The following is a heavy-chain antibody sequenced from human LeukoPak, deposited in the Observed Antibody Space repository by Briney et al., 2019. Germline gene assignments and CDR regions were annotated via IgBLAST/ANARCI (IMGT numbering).Heavy chain of an antibody. CDR3: ARLFGRTGEFL. D-gene: IGHD7-27*01. J-gene: IGHJ4*02. V-gene: IGHV4-39*01. CDR1: GGSISSSSYY. Sequence: PSETLSLTCTVSGGSISSSSYYSGWIRHPPGKGLEWIGSIYYSGSTYYNPSLESRVTISVDTSKNQFSLKLSSVTAADTAVYYCARLFGRTGEFLWGQGTLVTVSS. CDR2: IYYSGST.